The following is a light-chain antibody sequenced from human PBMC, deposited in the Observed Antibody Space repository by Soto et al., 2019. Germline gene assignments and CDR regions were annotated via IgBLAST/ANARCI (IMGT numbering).Light chain of an antibody. CDR1: QGISSY. J-gene: IGKJ4*01. Sequence: DIQLTQSPSFLSASVGDRVTITCRASQGISSYLAWYQQKPGKAPKLLIYAASTLQSGVPSRFSGSGSATEFTLTISSLQPEDIATYYCQQYDNLPLTFGGGTKVDIK. CDR2: AAS. CDR3: QQYDNLPLT. V-gene: IGKV1-9*01.